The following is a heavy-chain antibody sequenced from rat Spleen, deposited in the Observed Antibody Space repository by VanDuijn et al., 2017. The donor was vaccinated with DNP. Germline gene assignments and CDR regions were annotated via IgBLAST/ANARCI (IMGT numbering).Heavy chain of an antibody. V-gene: IGHV4-2*01. J-gene: IGHJ2*01. D-gene: IGHD1-11*01. CDR3: AKEPNYGGWSDYFDY. CDR1: GSNFNDYW. Sequence: EVKLVASGGGLVQPGRSLNLSCAASGSNFNDYWMGWVLQAPGKGLEWFGQINKHSSIINYIPSLKEKITISRENAQNTLYLQMSKLGSEDTAIYYCAKEPNYGGWSDYFDYWGQGVMVTVSS. CDR2: INKHSSII.